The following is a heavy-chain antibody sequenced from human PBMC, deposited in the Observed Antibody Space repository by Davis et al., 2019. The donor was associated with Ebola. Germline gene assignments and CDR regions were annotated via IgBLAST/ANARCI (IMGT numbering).Heavy chain of an antibody. Sequence: AASVKVSCKTSGYTFTSYYMHWVRQAPGQGLEWMGIINPSGGSTSYAQKFQGRVTMTRDTSTSTVYMELSSLRSEDTAVYYCAREIAVVVAVYSYYYYGMDVWGQGTTVTVSS. D-gene: IGHD2-15*01. V-gene: IGHV1-46*03. CDR1: GYTFTSYY. CDR2: INPSGGST. CDR3: AREIAVVVAVYSYYYYGMDV. J-gene: IGHJ6*02.